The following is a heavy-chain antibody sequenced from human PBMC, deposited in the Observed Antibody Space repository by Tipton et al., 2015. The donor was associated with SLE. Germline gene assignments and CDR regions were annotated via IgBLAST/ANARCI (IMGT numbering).Heavy chain of an antibody. CDR2: IYYSGST. V-gene: IGHV4-39*07. CDR1: GVSISSSSYS. D-gene: IGHD1-26*01. J-gene: IGHJ4*02. CDR3: ARDGPNVGATKIDY. Sequence: TLSLTCTVSGVSISSSSYSWGWIRQPPGKGLEWIGSIYYSGSTYYNPSLKSRVTISVDTSKNQFSLKLSSVTAADTAVYYCARDGPNVGATKIDYWGQGTLVTVSS.